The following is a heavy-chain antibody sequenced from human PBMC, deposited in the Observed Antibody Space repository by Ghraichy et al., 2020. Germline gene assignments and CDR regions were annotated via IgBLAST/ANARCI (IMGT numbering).Heavy chain of an antibody. CDR1: GYSFTSYW. D-gene: IGHD2-2*01. Sequence: KVSCKGSGYSFTSYWIGWVRQMPGKGLEWMGIIYPGDSDTRYSPSFQGQVTISADKSISTAYLQWSSLKASDTAMYYCARHPPTYCSSTSCYPKYFDYWGQGTLVTVSS. V-gene: IGHV5-51*01. CDR3: ARHPPTYCSSTSCYPKYFDY. J-gene: IGHJ4*02. CDR2: IYPGDSDT.